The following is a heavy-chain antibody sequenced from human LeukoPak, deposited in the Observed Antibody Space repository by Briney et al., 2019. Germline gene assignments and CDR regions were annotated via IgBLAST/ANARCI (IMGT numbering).Heavy chain of an antibody. Sequence: GGSLRLSCAASGFTFNSFGMSWVRQAPGKGLEWLSYISSSSSTIYYADSVRGRFTISRDNAKNSLYLQINSLRADDTAVYYCARDHLNNYGSDDWGQGTLVTVSS. CDR3: ARDHLNNYGSDD. CDR1: GFTFNSFG. J-gene: IGHJ4*02. CDR2: ISSSSSTI. V-gene: IGHV3-48*04. D-gene: IGHD3-10*01.